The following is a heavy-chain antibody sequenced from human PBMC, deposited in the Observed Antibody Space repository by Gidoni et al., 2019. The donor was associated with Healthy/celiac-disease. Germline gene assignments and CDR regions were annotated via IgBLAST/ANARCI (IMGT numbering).Heavy chain of an antibody. CDR1: GCTCSSYS. V-gene: IGHV3-21*01. Sequence: EAQLVESGRGLVKPGGSRVLASAASGCTCSSYSMNWVRKAPGKGLEWVSSISSISSYIYYADSVKGRFTISRDNAKNSLYLQMNSLRAEDTAVYYCSRDLVNFDYWGQGTLVTVSS. J-gene: IGHJ4*02. CDR2: ISSISSYI. CDR3: SRDLVNFDY.